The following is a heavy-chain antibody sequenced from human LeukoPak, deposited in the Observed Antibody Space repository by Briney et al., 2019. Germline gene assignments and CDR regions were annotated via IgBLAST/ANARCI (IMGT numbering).Heavy chain of an antibody. J-gene: IGHJ5*02. CDR1: VGSISSYY. CDR3: ARQRAQNWFDP. V-gene: IGHV4-59*08. Sequence: SDTLSLTCTVSVGSISSYYWSWIRQPPAPGLECIVCIYYIGSTNYNPSLKSRVTISVDTCKNQFSLQLSSVTATDSAVYYCARQRAQNWFDPWGQGTLVTVSS. CDR2: IYYIGST.